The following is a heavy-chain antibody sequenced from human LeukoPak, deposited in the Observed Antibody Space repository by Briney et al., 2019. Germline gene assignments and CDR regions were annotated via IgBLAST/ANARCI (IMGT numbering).Heavy chain of an antibody. CDR3: ASTNCSRSSCFGANWFDP. V-gene: IGHV4-30-4*08. CDR1: GASISSGDYY. J-gene: IGHJ5*02. D-gene: IGHD2-2*01. Sequence: SETLSLTCTVSGASISSGDYYWSWIRQPPGKGLEWIGSIYYGGSTFHYNPSLKGRVAISIDTSKNQFSLSLSSVTAADTAVYYCASTNCSRSSCFGANWFDPWGQGTLVTVSS. CDR2: IYYGGST.